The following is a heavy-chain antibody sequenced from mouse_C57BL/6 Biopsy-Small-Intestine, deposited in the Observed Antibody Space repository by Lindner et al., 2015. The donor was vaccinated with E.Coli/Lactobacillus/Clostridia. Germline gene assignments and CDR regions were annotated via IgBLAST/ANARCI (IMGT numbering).Heavy chain of an antibody. Sequence: VQLQESGPELVKPGASVKISCKASGYAFSSSWMNWVKQRPGKGLEWIGRIYPGDGDTNYNGKFKGKATLTADKSSSTAYMQLSSLTSEDSAVYFCAREREDLGFWYFDVWGTGTTVTVSS. CDR3: AREREDLGFWYFDV. J-gene: IGHJ1*03. V-gene: IGHV1-82*01. CDR2: IYPGDGDT. CDR1: GYAFSSSW.